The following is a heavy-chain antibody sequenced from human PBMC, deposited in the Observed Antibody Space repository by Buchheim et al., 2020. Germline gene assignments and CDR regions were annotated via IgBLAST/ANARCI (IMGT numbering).Heavy chain of an antibody. J-gene: IGHJ3*02. CDR2: IYYSGST. V-gene: IGHV4-59*01. CDR1: GGSISSYY. Sequence: QVQLQESGPGLVKPSETLSLTCTVSGGSISSYYWSWIRQPPGKGLEWIGYIYYSGSTNYNPSLKSRVTISVDTSKNQFSLKLSSVTAADTAVYYCARADSSGYYYVYHDAFDIWGQGT. D-gene: IGHD3-22*01. CDR3: ARADSSGYYYVYHDAFDI.